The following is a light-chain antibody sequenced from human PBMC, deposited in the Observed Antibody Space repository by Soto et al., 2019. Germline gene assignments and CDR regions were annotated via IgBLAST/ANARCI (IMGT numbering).Light chain of an antibody. CDR1: QSVLYSSNNKNY. CDR2: GAS. Sequence: DIVMTQSPDSLAVSLGGWATINCKSSQSVLYSSNNKNYLAWYQQKPGQPPKLLIYGASTRESGVPDRFSGSGSGTDFALTISSLQAEDVAVYYCQQYYSTPLTFGGGTKVDIK. V-gene: IGKV4-1*01. J-gene: IGKJ4*01. CDR3: QQYYSTPLT.